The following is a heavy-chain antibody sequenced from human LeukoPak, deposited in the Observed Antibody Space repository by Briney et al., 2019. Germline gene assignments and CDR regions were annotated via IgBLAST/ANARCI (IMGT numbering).Heavy chain of an antibody. CDR1: GGSISSYY. D-gene: IGHD1/OR15-1a*01. Sequence: KTSETLSLTCTVSGGSISSYYWSWIRQPPGKGLEWIGTIYYGGSTYYNPSLKSRVTISVDTSKNQFSLKLTSVTAADTAVYYCARHGPEQYYYYYGMDVWGQGTTVTVSS. CDR3: ARHGPEQYYYYYGMDV. V-gene: IGHV4-59*04. CDR2: IYYGGST. J-gene: IGHJ6*02.